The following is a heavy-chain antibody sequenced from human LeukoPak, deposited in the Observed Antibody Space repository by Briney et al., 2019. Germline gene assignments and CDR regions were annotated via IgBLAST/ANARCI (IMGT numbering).Heavy chain of an antibody. V-gene: IGHV3-9*01. Sequence: GRSLRLSCAASGFTFDIYAMHWVRQAPGKGLEWVSGISWNSGIIDYADSVKGRFTISRDNAKNSLSLQMNSLRAEGTALYYCAKALPMAPFDYWGQGTLVTVSS. CDR3: AKALPMAPFDY. CDR2: ISWNSGII. CDR1: GFTFDIYA. J-gene: IGHJ4*02. D-gene: IGHD3-10*01.